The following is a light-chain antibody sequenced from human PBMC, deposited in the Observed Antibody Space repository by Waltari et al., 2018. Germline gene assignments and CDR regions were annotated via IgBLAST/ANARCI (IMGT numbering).Light chain of an antibody. J-gene: IGLJ1*01. CDR3: CSYAGSSTFV. CDR1: SSDVGGYNY. CDR2: DVS. Sequence: QSALTQPASVSGSPGQSITISCTGTSSDVGGYNYVSWYQQHPGKAPKLMIYDVSKRPSGVSNRFSGSKSGNTASLTISGLQAEDEADYYCCSYAGSSTFVLGTGTKVTVL. V-gene: IGLV2-23*02.